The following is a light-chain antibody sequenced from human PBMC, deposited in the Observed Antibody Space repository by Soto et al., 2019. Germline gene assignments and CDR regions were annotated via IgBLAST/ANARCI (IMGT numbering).Light chain of an antibody. CDR2: DVS. CDR3: CSDAGSRYV. V-gene: IGLV2-11*01. J-gene: IGLJ1*01. Sequence: QSVVSQPRSASGSPVQSVTTSCTGTSSDVGGYKYVSWYQQHTGKTPKPMIYDVSERPSALPDRCSGSKSGNTPSLTISGLHAEDEADYYCCSDAGSRYVLASGTRSPS. CDR1: SSDVGGYKY.